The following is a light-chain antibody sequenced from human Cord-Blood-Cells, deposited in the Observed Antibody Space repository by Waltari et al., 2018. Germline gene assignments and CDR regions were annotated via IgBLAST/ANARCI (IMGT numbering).Light chain of an antibody. CDR1: QSVSSY. J-gene: IGKJ3*01. CDR2: AAS. Sequence: DIQMTQSPSSLSASVGDRVTITCRASQSVSSYLNWYQQKPGKAPKLLIYAASSLQSGVPSRFSCSGSGTEFTLTISSLQPEDFATYYCQQSYSTPRFTFGPGTKVDIK. CDR3: QQSYSTPRFT. V-gene: IGKV1-39*01.